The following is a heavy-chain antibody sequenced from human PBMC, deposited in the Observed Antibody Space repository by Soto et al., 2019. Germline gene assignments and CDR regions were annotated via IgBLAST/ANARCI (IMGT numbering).Heavy chain of an antibody. CDR3: ASLSGFDAFDI. CDR1: GFTFSDYY. V-gene: IGHV3-11*06. CDR2: ISSSSSYT. D-gene: IGHD3-9*01. Sequence: KSGGSLRLSCAASGFTFSDYYMSWIRQAPGKGLKWVSYISSSSSYTNYADSVKGRFTISRDNAKNSLYLQMNSLRAEDTAVYYCASLSGFDAFDIWGQGTMVTVSS. J-gene: IGHJ3*02.